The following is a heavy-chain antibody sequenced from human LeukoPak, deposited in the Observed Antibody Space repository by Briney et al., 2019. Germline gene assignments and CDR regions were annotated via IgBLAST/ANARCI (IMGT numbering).Heavy chain of an antibody. V-gene: IGHV3-7*01. CDR1: GFTFSSYW. CDR3: ARGKWELIYAIDY. J-gene: IGHJ4*02. CDR2: IKQDGSEK. D-gene: IGHD1-26*01. Sequence: GGSLRLSCAASGFTFSSYWMSWVRQAPGKGLEWVANIKQDGSEKYYVDSVKGRFTISRDNAKNSLYLQMNSLRAEDTAVYYCARGKWELIYAIDYWGQGTLVTVSS.